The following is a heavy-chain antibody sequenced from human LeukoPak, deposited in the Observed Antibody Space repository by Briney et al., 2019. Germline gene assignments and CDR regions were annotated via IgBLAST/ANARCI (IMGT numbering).Heavy chain of an antibody. CDR1: GGSISSSNYY. J-gene: IGHJ4*02. D-gene: IGHD2/OR15-2a*01. CDR3: ARPTSKLGSFDY. Sequence: SETLSLTCTVSGGSISSSNYYWGWVRQPPGRGREWLGTIYYSGSTYYNPSLKSRITISVNTSKNQFSLKLSSVTAADTAVYYCARPTSKLGSFDYWGQGTLVTVSS. V-gene: IGHV4-39*01. CDR2: IYYSGST.